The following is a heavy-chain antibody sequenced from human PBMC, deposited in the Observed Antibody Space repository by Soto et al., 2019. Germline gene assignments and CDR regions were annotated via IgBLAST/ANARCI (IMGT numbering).Heavy chain of an antibody. D-gene: IGHD3-3*01. CDR2: ISGSGGST. V-gene: IGHV3-23*01. CDR1: GFTFGSYA. Sequence: PGGSLRLSCAASGFTFGSYAMSWVRQAPGKGLEWVSAISGSGGSTYYADSVKGRFTISRDNSKNTLYLQMNSLRAEDTAVYYCAKSVLRFLEWLPHPYYYGMDVWGQGTTVTVSS. J-gene: IGHJ6*02. CDR3: AKSVLRFLEWLPHPYYYGMDV.